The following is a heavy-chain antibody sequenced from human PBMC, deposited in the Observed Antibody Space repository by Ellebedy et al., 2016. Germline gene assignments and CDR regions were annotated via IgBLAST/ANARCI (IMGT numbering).Heavy chain of an antibody. CDR2: VYYDGNV. CDR3: ARNYASGFSSYGMDV. Sequence: SETLSLTXTVSGGSITPYYWSWIRQPPGKELEWIGHVYYDGNVKYNPALESRVTISLGTSKNQFSLKLTSVTAADTAVFYCARNYASGFSSYGMDVWGQGTTVTVSS. V-gene: IGHV4-59*12. D-gene: IGHD3-10*01. CDR1: GGSITPYY. J-gene: IGHJ6*02.